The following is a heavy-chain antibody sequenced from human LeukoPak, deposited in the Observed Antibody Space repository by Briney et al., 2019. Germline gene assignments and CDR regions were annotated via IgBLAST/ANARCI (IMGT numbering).Heavy chain of an antibody. CDR1: GHTFTGYY. Sequence: GASVKVSCKASGHTFTGYYMHWLRQAPGQGLEWMGWINPNSGGTNYAQKFQGRVTMTRDTSISTAYMELSRLRSDDTAVYYCARKSSGWYKSAEYFQHWGQGTLVTVSS. V-gene: IGHV1-2*02. D-gene: IGHD6-19*01. J-gene: IGHJ1*01. CDR2: INPNSGGT. CDR3: ARKSSGWYKSAEYFQH.